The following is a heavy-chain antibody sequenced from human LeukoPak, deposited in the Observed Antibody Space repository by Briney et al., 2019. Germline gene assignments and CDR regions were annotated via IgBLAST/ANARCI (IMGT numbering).Heavy chain of an antibody. CDR2: ISTSSRTI. V-gene: IGHV3-48*01. D-gene: IGHD3-16*01. CDR3: AREPPGGGFDY. CDR1: GFTFSSYS. Sequence: PGGSLRLSCVASGFTFSSYSMNWVRQAPGKGLEWVSYISTSSRTIYYADSVKGRFTISRDNSKNTLYLQMNSLRAEDTAVYYCAREPPGGGFDYWGQGTLVTVSS. J-gene: IGHJ4*02.